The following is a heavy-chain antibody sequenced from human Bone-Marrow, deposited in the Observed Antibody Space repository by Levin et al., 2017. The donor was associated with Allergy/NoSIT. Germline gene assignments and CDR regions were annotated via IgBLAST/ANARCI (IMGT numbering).Heavy chain of an antibody. CDR3: ARGWRISLLRGEIINWFDP. V-gene: IGHV4-30-2*01. CDR1: GASMSSGGYS. Sequence: SQTLSLPCAVSGASMSSGGYSWSWIRQPPGKGLEWIGHIFHSGSAYYNPALKSRVTISVDRSKNQFSLRLSSVTAADTAVYYCARGWRISLLRGEIINWFDPWGRGTLVIVSS. D-gene: IGHD3-10*01. J-gene: IGHJ5*02. CDR2: IFHSGSA.